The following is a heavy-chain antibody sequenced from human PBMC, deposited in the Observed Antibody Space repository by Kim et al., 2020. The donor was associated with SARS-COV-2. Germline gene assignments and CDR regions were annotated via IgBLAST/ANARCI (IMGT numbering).Heavy chain of an antibody. Sequence: SETLSLTCTVSGGSISSYYWSWIRQPPGKGLEWIGYIYYSGSTNYNPSLKSRVTISVDTSNNQFSLKLSSVTAADTAVYYCARARGYYDSSPDYWGQGTLVTVSS. V-gene: IGHV4-59*13. J-gene: IGHJ4*02. CDR1: GGSISSYY. D-gene: IGHD3-22*01. CDR3: ARARGYYDSSPDY. CDR2: IYYSGST.